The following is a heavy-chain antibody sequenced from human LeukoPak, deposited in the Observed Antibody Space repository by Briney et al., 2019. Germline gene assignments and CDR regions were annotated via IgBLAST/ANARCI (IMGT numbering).Heavy chain of an antibody. CDR3: ARYYYDSSGYYGDY. CDR2: IYTSGST. D-gene: IGHD3-22*01. Sequence: SETLSLTCTVSGGSISSGSYYWSWIRQPAGKGLEWIGRIYTSGSTNYNPSLKSRVTISVDTPKNQFSLKLSSVTAADTAVYYCARYYYDSSGYYGDYWGQGTLVTVSS. CDR1: GGSISSGSYY. J-gene: IGHJ4*02. V-gene: IGHV4-61*02.